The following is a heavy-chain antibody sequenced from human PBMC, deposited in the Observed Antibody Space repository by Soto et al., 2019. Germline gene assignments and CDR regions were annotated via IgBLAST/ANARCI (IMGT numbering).Heavy chain of an antibody. V-gene: IGHV3-72*01. D-gene: IGHD3-3*01. CDR1: GVTFSDHY. CDR3: ARELSYDFWSGYDEYYYSYMDV. J-gene: IGHJ6*03. Sequence: PGGSLRLSCAASGVTFSDHYMDWVRQAPGKGMEWVGRSRNKANSYTTEYAASVKGRFTISRDDSKNSPYLQMNSLKTEDTAVYYCARELSYDFWSGYDEYYYSYMDVWGKGTTVTVSS. CDR2: SRNKANSYTT.